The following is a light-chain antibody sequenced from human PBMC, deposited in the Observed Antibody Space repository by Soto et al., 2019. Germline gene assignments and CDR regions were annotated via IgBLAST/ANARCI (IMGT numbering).Light chain of an antibody. Sequence: VLSPYPAPLSFSPRSRAPLSCRASQRVSSYLAWYQQKPGQAPRLLIYAASNMPSGIPSRFSGSGSGTDFTLTITRLQPEDFATYFRQQTDSIRRTFGPATKV. V-gene: IGKV3-11*01. J-gene: IGKJ1*01. CDR2: AAS. CDR3: QQTDSIRRT. CDR1: QRVSSY.